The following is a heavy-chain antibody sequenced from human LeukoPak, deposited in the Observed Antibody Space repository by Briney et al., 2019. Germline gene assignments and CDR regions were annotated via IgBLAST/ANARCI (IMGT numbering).Heavy chain of an antibody. CDR2: IYHSGST. J-gene: IGHJ4*02. V-gene: IGHV4-38-2*01. CDR1: GYSISSGY. Sequence: SETLSLTCAVSGYSISSGYWGWIRQPPGKGLEWIGSIYHSGSTYYNPSLKSRVTISVDTSKNQFSLKVSSVTATDTAVYYCARVSQWPTGFDYWGQGTLVTVSS. D-gene: IGHD6-19*01. CDR3: ARVSQWPTGFDY.